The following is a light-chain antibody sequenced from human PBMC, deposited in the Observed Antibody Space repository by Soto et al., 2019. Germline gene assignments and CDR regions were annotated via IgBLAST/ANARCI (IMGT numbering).Light chain of an antibody. V-gene: IGLV2-14*01. Sequence: QSALTQPASVSGSPGQSITISCTGTSSDVGGFDFVSWYQHHPGKAPKLLVYEVSVRPSRVSSRFSGSKSGNTASLTISGLQAEDEADYYCSSYTSHNTPWVFGGGTKVTVL. CDR1: SSDVGGFDF. J-gene: IGLJ3*02. CDR3: SSYTSHNTPWV. CDR2: EVS.